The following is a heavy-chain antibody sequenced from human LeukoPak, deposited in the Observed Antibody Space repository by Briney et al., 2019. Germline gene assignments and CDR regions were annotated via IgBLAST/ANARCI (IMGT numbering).Heavy chain of an antibody. Sequence: SETLSLTCAVYGGSFSGYYWSWIRQPPGKGLEWIGEINHSGSTNYNPSLKSRVTISVDTSKNQFSLKLSSVTAADTAVYYCASHRIAAAGKGGWFDPWGQGTLVTVSS. CDR1: GGSFSGYY. V-gene: IGHV4-34*01. D-gene: IGHD6-13*01. CDR2: INHSGST. J-gene: IGHJ5*02. CDR3: ASHRIAAAGKGGWFDP.